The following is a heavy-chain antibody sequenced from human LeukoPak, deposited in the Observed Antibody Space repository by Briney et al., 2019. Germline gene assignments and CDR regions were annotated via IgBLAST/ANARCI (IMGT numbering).Heavy chain of an antibody. CDR1: GFTFSSYG. D-gene: IGHD5-24*01. V-gene: IGHV3-33*01. Sequence: GRSLRLSCAASGFTFSSYGMHWVRQAPGKGLEWVAGIWYDGSNKYYADSVKGRFTISRDNSKNTLYLQMNSLRAEDTAVYYCARDGVATITPLGGDAFDIWGQGTMVTVSS. J-gene: IGHJ3*02. CDR3: ARDGVATITPLGGDAFDI. CDR2: IWYDGSNK.